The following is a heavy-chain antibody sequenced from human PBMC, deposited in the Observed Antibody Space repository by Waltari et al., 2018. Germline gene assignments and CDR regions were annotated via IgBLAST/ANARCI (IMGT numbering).Heavy chain of an antibody. V-gene: IGHV3-53*02. Sequence: EVQLVETGGGLIQPGGSLRISCAASGFTVSSNSLSWVRQAPGKGLEWVSVIYSGGSTYYADSVKGRFTISRDNSKNTLYLQMNSLRAEDTAVYYCARVDGGYWKYYFDYWGQGTLVTVSS. CDR3: ARVDGGYWKYYFDY. CDR1: GFTVSSNS. CDR2: IYSGGST. D-gene: IGHD5-12*01. J-gene: IGHJ4*02.